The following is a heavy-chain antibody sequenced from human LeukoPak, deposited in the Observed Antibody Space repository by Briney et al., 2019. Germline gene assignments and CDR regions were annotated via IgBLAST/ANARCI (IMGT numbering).Heavy chain of an antibody. CDR2: ISGSGGST. J-gene: IGHJ4*02. V-gene: IGHV3-23*01. D-gene: IGHD5-18*01. CDR1: GFTFSSYA. CDR3: AKGGYSYGYSYLDY. Sequence: GGSLRLSCAASGFTFSSYAMSRVRQAPGKGLEWVSAISGSGGSTYYADSVKGRFTISRDNSKNTLYLQMNSLRAEDTAVYYCAKGGYSYGYSYLDYWGQGTLVTVSS.